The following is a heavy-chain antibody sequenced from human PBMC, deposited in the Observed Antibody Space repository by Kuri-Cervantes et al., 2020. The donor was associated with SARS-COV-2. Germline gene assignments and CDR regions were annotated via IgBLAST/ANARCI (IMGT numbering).Heavy chain of an antibody. V-gene: IGHV1-2*04. CDR1: GYTFSDYY. D-gene: IGHD3-10*01. CDR3: ARGMVRGLIQSYYYGMDV. J-gene: IGHJ6*02. CDR2: INPNSGGT. Sequence: ASVKVSCKASGYTFSDYYMYWVRQAPGQGLEWMGWINPNSGGTNYAQKFQGWVTMTRDTSSTGYMELSRLRSDDTAVYYCARGMVRGLIQSYYYGMDVWGQGTTVT.